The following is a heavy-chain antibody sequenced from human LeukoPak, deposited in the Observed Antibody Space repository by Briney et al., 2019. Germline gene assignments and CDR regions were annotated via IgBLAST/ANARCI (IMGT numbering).Heavy chain of an antibody. J-gene: IGHJ4*02. D-gene: IGHD3-3*01. CDR3: ARDGGFLELLYYFDY. Sequence: GASVKVSCKASGYTFTGFYMHWVRQAPGQGLEWMGWINPNTGATKYAQKFQGRVTLTRDTSISTAYMELRRLPSDDTAVYYCARDGGFLELLYYFDYWGQGTLVTVSS. CDR1: GYTFTGFY. V-gene: IGHV1-2*02. CDR2: INPNTGAT.